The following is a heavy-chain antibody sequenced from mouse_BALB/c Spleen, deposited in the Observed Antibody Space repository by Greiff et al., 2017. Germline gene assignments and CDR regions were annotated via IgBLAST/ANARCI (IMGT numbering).Heavy chain of an antibody. CDR1: GFSLTSYG. CDR3: ATYGNYEGDYYAMDY. V-gene: IGHV2-9*02. Sequence: VQVVESGPGLVAPSQSLSITCTVSGFSLTSYGVHWVRQPPGKGLEWLGVIWAGGSTNYNSALMSRLSISKDNSKSQVFLKMNSLQTDDTAMYYCATYGNYEGDYYAMDYWGQGTSVTVSS. D-gene: IGHD2-1*01. J-gene: IGHJ4*01. CDR2: IWAGGST.